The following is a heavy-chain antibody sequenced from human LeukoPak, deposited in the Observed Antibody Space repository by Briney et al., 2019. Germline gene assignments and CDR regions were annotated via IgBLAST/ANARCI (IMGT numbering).Heavy chain of an antibody. J-gene: IGHJ4*02. CDR3: ARFRTAMQLWKGYYFDY. CDR2: IKQDGREK. CDR1: GDSISGFY. D-gene: IGHD5-18*01. Sequence: ETLSLTCTVSGDSISGFYWAWVRQAPGKGLEWMANIKQDGREKYYVDSVKGRFTISRDNAKNSLYLQMNSLRAEDTAVYYCARFRTAMQLWKGYYFDYWGQGTLVTVSS. V-gene: IGHV3-7*01.